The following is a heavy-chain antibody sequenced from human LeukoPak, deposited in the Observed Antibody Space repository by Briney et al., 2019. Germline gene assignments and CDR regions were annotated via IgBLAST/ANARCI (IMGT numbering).Heavy chain of an antibody. V-gene: IGHV3-21*04. CDR1: GFTFSSYS. J-gene: IGHJ6*02. Sequence: GGSLRLSCAASGFTFSSYSMNWVRQAPGKGLEWVSSISSSSSYIYYADSVKGRFTISRDNSKNMVYLQMNSLRAADTAVYYCAKGRIAVALYYGMDVWGQGTTVTVFS. CDR3: AKGRIAVALYYGMDV. CDR2: ISSSSSYI. D-gene: IGHD6-19*01.